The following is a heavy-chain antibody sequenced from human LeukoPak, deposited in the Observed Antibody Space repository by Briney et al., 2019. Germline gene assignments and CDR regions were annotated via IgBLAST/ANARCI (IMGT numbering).Heavy chain of an antibody. CDR2: IYYSGST. J-gene: IGHJ6*01. CDR3: ARDHRNYDILTGYYYYYYGMDV. V-gene: IGHV4-59*01. Sequence: SETLSFTCTVSGGSISSYYWSWIRQPPGNGLEWIGYIYYSGSTNYNPSLKSRVTISVDTSKNQFSLKLSSVTAADTAVYYCARDHRNYDILTGYYYYYYGMDVWGQGTTVTVSS. CDR1: GGSISSYY. D-gene: IGHD3-9*01.